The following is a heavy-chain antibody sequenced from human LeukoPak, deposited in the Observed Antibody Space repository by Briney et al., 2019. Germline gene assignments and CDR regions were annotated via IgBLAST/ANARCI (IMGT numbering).Heavy chain of an antibody. J-gene: IGHJ4*02. CDR3: AGTALEEWLVPSPSTFDY. CDR1: GGSISSYY. Sequence: SETLSLTCTVSGGSISSYYWSWIRQPPGKGLEWIGYIYYSGSTNYNPSLKSRVTISVDTSKNQFSLKLSSVTAADTAVYYCAGTALEEWLVPSPSTFDYWGQGTLVTVPS. CDR2: IYYSGST. D-gene: IGHD6-19*01. V-gene: IGHV4-59*08.